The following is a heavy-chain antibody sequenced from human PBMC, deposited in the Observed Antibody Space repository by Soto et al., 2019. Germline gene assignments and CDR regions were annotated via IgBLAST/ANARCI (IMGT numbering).Heavy chain of an antibody. V-gene: IGHV4-59*01. Sequence: SETLSLTCTVSGVSISSYYWSWIRQPPGKGLEWIGYIYYSGSTNYNPSLKSRVTISVDTSKNQFSLKLSSVTAADTAVYYCARDGSAGRDYYYYGMDVWGQGTTVTVSS. CDR2: IYYSGST. D-gene: IGHD6-25*01. CDR3: ARDGSAGRDYYYYGMDV. CDR1: GVSISSYY. J-gene: IGHJ6*02.